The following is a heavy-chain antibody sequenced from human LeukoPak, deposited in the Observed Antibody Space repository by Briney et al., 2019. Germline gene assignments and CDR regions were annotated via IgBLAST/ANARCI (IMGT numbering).Heavy chain of an antibody. CDR3: ARAGYDYVWGSYRSKVDAFDI. D-gene: IGHD3-16*02. Sequence: SETLSLTCAVYGGSFSGYYWSWIRQPPGKGLEWIGEINHSGSTNYNPSLKSRVTISVDTSKNQFSLKLSSVTAADTAVYYCARAGYDYVWGSYRSKVDAFDIWGQGTMVTVSS. CDR2: INHSGST. J-gene: IGHJ3*02. CDR1: GGSFSGYY. V-gene: IGHV4-34*01.